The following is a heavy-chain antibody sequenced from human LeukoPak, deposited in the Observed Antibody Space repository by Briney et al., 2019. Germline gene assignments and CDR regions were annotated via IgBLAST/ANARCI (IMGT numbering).Heavy chain of an antibody. CDR2: IYCSGST. V-gene: IGHV4-59*01. D-gene: IGHD3-22*01. CDR3: ARFPDSRGFDYFDY. J-gene: IGHJ4*02. CDR1: GGSISSYY. Sequence: PSETLSLTCTVSGGSISSYYWSWIRRPPGKGLEWIGYIYCSGSTNYNPSLKSRVTISVDTSKNQFSLKLSSVTAADTAVYYCARFPDSRGFDYFDYWGQGTLVTVSS.